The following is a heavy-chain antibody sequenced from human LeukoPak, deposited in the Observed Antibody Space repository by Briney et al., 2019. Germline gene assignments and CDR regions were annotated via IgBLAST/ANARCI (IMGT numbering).Heavy chain of an antibody. D-gene: IGHD2-15*01. CDR1: GFTFSSYS. CDR3: ARGDCSGGSCYLSLTTIDY. V-gene: IGHV3-48*01. CDR2: ISSSSSTI. J-gene: IGHJ4*02. Sequence: GGSLRLSCAASGFTFSSYSMNWVRQAPGKGLEWLSYISSSSSTIYYADSVKGRFTISRDNAKNSLYLQMNSLRAEDTAVYYCARGDCSGGSCYLSLTTIDYWGQGTLVTVSS.